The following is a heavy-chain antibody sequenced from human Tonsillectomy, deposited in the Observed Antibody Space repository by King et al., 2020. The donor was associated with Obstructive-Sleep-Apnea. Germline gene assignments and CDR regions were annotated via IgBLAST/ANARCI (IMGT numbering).Heavy chain of an antibody. CDR2: INSVGTDT. J-gene: IGHJ4*02. D-gene: IGHD7-27*01. Sequence: VQLVESGGGLVQPGGPLRLSGAASGFTFSRYWMHWVRQAPGKGLVWVSRINSVGTDTSYADSVRGRFTISSDNAKNTVYLQMNSMRAEDTVVYYCARDWDFDYWGKGTLVTVSS. CDR3: ARDWDFDY. CDR1: GFTFSRYW. V-gene: IGHV3-74*01.